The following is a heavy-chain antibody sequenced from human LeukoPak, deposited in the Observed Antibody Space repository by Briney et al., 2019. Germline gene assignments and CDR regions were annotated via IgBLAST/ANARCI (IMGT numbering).Heavy chain of an antibody. CDR1: GYTFTGYY. Sequence: GASVKVSCKASGYTFTGYYMHWVRQAPGQGLEWMGWINPNSGGTNYAQKFQGRVTMTRDTSISTAYMELSRLRSDDTAVYYCARTPLKRIYGMDVWGQGTTVTVSS. J-gene: IGHJ6*02. CDR3: ARTPLKRIYGMDV. V-gene: IGHV1-2*02. CDR2: INPNSGGT.